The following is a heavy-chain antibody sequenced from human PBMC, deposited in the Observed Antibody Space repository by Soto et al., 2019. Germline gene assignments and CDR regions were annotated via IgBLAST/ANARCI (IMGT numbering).Heavy chain of an antibody. D-gene: IGHD6-19*01. Sequence: QDQLVQSGVEVKKPGASVKVSCKASGYSFTNYGITWVPQAPGQEFEWMGWISAYNGNTNYAQKFQGRVTMTTDASTSTAYLELRSLRSDDTAVYYCARDRGVAPPVAGNTHYYYYMDVWGKGTTVTVSS. V-gene: IGHV1-18*01. CDR1: GYSFTNYG. J-gene: IGHJ6*03. CDR3: ARDRGVAPPVAGNTHYYYYMDV. CDR2: ISAYNGNT.